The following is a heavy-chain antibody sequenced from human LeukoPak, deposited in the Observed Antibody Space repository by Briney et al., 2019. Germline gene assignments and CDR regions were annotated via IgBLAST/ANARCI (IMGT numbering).Heavy chain of an antibody. D-gene: IGHD2-2*01. CDR1: GFTFSSYA. CDR2: IWYDGSNK. CDR3: ARDRQLHYFDY. V-gene: IGHV3-33*08. Sequence: GRSLRLSCAASGFTFSSYAMHWVRQAPGKGLEWVAVIWYDGSNKYYADSVKGRFTISRDSSKNTLYLQMNSLRAEDTGVYYCARDRQLHYFDYWGQGTLVTVSS. J-gene: IGHJ4*02.